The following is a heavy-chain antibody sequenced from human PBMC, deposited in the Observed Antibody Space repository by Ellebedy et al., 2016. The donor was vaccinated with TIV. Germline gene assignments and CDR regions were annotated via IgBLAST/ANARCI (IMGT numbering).Heavy chain of an antibody. V-gene: IGHV1-2*02. Sequence: AASVKVSCKASGYTFTGYYMHWVRQAPGQGLEWMGWINPNSGGTNYAQKFQGRVTMTRDTSISTAYMELSRLRSDDTAVYYCARDAPRGRSPNESDYWGQGTLVTVSS. CDR3: ARDAPRGRSPNESDY. J-gene: IGHJ4*02. D-gene: IGHD3-16*01. CDR1: GYTFTGYY. CDR2: INPNSGGT.